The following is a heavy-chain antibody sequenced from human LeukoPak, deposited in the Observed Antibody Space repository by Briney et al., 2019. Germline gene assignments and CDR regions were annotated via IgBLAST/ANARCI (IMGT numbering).Heavy chain of an antibody. CDR3: ARCQISSGYYLGYYGMDV. CDR2: IYYSGST. J-gene: IGHJ6*02. CDR1: GGSFSGYY. Sequence: SETLSLTCAVYGGSFSGYYWSWIRQHPGKGVEWIGYIYYSGSTYHNPSLKSRVTISVDTSKNQFSLKLSSVTAADTAVYYCARCQISSGYYLGYYGMDVWGQGTTVTVSS. D-gene: IGHD3-22*01. V-gene: IGHV4-31*11.